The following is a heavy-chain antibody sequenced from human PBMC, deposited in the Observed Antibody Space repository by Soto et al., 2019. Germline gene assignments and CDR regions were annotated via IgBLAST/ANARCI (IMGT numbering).Heavy chain of an antibody. CDR1: GFIFKMYW. V-gene: IGHV3-74*01. CDR2: IYNDGTYS. D-gene: IGHD3-10*01. J-gene: IGHJ4*02. CDR3: TRGPRPISTGTGAY. Sequence: GGSLRLSCAASGFIFKMYWMHWVRQSPGKGLVWISRIYNDGTYSDYADSVRGRFTISRGNVNDTLYLQMNNLRAEDSGLYYCTRGPRPISTGTGAYWGQGTQVTVSS.